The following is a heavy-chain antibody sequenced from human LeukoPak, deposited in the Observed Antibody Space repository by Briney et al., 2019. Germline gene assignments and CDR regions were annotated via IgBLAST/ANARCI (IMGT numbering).Heavy chain of an antibody. CDR2: SRDKAKSYST. J-gene: IGHJ4*02. CDR1: GFTFSDHY. CDR3: ARRSNTYYTFDY. D-gene: IGHD2-2*01. V-gene: IGHV3-72*01. Sequence: GGSLRLSCAASGFTFSDHYRDWVRQAPGKGLEWLARSRDKAKSYSTEHDASVKGRFTISRDNSKNSLYLQMNSLKTEDTAVYYCARRSNTYYTFDYWGQGTLVTVSS.